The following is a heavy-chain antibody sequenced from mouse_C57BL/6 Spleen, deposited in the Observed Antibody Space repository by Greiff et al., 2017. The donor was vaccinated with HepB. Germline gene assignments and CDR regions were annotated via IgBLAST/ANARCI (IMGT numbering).Heavy chain of an antibody. CDR1: GYTFTSYW. CDR3: AREDYGSSDDN. D-gene: IGHD1-1*01. CDR2: IDPSDSET. Sequence: QVQLQQPGAELVRPGSSVKLSCKASGYTFTSYWMHWVKQRPIQGLEWIGNIDPSDSETHYNQKFQDQATLTVDKSSSTAYMQLSRLTSEDSAVYYCAREDYGSSDDNWGQGTTLTVAS. J-gene: IGHJ2*01. V-gene: IGHV1-52*01.